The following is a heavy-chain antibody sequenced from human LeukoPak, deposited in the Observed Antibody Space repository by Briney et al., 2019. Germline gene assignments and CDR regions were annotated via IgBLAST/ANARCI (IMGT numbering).Heavy chain of an antibody. Sequence: GASVKVSCKASGYTFTGYYMHWVRQAPGQGLEWMGRINPNSGGTNYAQKVQGRVTMTRDTSISTAYMELSRLRSDDTAVYYCARDAVYNSGWQSWGQGTLVTVSS. CDR1: GYTFTGYY. D-gene: IGHD6-19*01. CDR2: INPNSGGT. J-gene: IGHJ4*02. V-gene: IGHV1-2*06. CDR3: ARDAVYNSGWQS.